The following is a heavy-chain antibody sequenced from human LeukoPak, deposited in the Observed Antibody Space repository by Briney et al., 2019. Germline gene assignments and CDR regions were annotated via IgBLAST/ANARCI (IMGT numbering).Heavy chain of an antibody. Sequence: SETLSLTCAVSGGSISSGSYSWNWIRQPPGKGLEWIGFLYHSGSTYYNPSLKSRVTISVDTSKNQFSLKLSSVTAADTAVYYCAITTVTAKVDYWGQGTLVTVSS. CDR3: AITTVTAKVDY. J-gene: IGHJ4*02. CDR1: GGSISSGSYS. CDR2: LYHSGST. D-gene: IGHD4-17*01. V-gene: IGHV4-30-2*01.